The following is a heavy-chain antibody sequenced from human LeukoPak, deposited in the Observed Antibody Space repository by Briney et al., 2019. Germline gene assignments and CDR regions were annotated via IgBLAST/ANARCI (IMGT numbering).Heavy chain of an antibody. V-gene: IGHV3-23*01. CDR2: ISGSGGST. CDR3: AKARRGYSGYDPQFIGHYGMDV. Sequence: PGGSLRLSCAASGLTFSSYAMSWVRQAPGKGLEWVSAISGSGGSTYYADSVKGRFTISRDNSKNTLYLQMNSLRAEDTAVYYCAKARRGYSGYDPQFIGHYGMDVWGQGTTVTVSS. CDR1: GLTFSSYA. J-gene: IGHJ6*02. D-gene: IGHD5-12*01.